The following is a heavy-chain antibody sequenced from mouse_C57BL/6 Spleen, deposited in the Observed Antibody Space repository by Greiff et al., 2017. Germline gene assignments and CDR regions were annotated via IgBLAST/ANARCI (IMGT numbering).Heavy chain of an antibody. CDR3: ARDDYASSWGYFDV. CDR2: INYDGSST. D-gene: IGHD1-1*01. CDR1: GFTFSDYY. V-gene: IGHV5-16*01. J-gene: IGHJ1*03. Sequence: DVQLVESEGGLVQPGSSMKLSCTASGFTFSDYYMAWVRQVPEKGLEWVANINYDGSSTYYLDSLKSRFIISRDNAKNILYLQMSSLKSEDTATYYCARDDYASSWGYFDVWGTGTTVTVSS.